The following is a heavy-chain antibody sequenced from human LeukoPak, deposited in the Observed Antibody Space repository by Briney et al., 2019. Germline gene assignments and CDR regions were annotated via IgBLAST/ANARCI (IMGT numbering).Heavy chain of an antibody. CDR2: INPSGGST. J-gene: IGHJ5*02. Sequence: ASVKVSCKVSGYTFTSYYMHWVRQAPGQGLEWMGIINPSGGSTSYAQKFQGRVTMTRDTSTSTVYMELSSLRSEDTAVYYCARGIGAYYDFWSGYPDSDWFDPWGQGTLVTVSS. CDR3: ARGIGAYYDFWSGYPDSDWFDP. CDR1: GYTFTSYY. V-gene: IGHV1-46*01. D-gene: IGHD3-3*01.